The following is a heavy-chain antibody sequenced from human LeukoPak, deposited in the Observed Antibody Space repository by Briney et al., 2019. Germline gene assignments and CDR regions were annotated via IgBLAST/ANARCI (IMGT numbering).Heavy chain of an antibody. CDR1: GGSFSGYY. J-gene: IGHJ5*02. CDR3: ATTSWHSSGYS. D-gene: IGHD3-22*01. V-gene: IGHV4-34*01. CDR2: INHSGST. Sequence: SETLSLTCAVYGGSFSGYYWSWIRQPPGKGLEWIGEINHSGSTNYNPSLKSRVTISVDTSKNQFSLKLSSVTAADTAVYYCATTSWHSSGYSWGQGTLVTVSS.